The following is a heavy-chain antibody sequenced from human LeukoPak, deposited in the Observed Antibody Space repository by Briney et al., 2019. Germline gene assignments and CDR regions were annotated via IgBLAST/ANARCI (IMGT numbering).Heavy chain of an antibody. V-gene: IGHV4-39*01. D-gene: IGHD1-26*01. CDR3: ARHEYSGSYYGLSWFDP. Sequence: SETLSLTCTVSGGSISSSGYYWGWIRQPPGKGLKWIASIYYSGSTYYNPSLKSRVTISVDTSRNQLSLKLSSLTAADTAVYYCARHEYSGSYYGLSWFDPWGQGTLVTVSS. CDR2: IYYSGST. J-gene: IGHJ5*02. CDR1: GGSISSSGYY.